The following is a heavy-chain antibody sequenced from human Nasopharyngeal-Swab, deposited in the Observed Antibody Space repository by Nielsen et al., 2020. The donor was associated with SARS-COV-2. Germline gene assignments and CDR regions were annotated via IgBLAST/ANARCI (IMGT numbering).Heavy chain of an antibody. J-gene: IGHJ3*02. Sequence: GESLKISCAASGFTFSSHDMSWVRQAPGKGLEWVSTIGGSGGSTNYADSVKGRFTISRDNPENTLYLQMNTLRAEDTAVYYCAREEFVVAYRSAFDIWGQGTMVTVSS. CDR3: AREEFVVAYRSAFDI. D-gene: IGHD2-21*01. CDR1: GFTFSSHD. V-gene: IGHV3-23*01. CDR2: IGGSGGST.